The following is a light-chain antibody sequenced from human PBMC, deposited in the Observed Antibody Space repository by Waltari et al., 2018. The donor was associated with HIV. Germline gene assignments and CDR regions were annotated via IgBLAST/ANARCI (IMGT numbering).Light chain of an antibody. CDR2: DVT. Sequence: QSALTQPRSVSGSPGQSVTISCSGTSSDVGGYNYVTWYQQHPCKAPKLMIYDVTGRASGGPYRLSGCKSGNTASLTIAGLQADDEADYYGCSYAGRYTWVFGGGTELTVL. V-gene: IGLV2-11*01. CDR3: CSYAGRYTWV. CDR1: SSDVGGYNY. J-gene: IGLJ3*02.